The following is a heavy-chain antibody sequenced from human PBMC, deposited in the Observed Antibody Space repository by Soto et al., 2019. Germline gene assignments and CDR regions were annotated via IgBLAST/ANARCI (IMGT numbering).Heavy chain of an antibody. V-gene: IGHV3-30*18. J-gene: IGHJ6*02. D-gene: IGHD5-12*01. CDR2: TSHDGTNK. CDR1: GFTFSRYG. Sequence: QVQLVESGGGVVQPGRSLRLSCATSGFTFSRYGIHWVRQAPGKGLEWVAVTSHDGTNKYYTDSVKGRFIISRDNSKNTLYLENNSLRAEDTAVYYCAKETVATIRPTRIYYYYGLDVWGQGTTVSVSS. CDR3: AKETVATIRPTRIYYYYGLDV.